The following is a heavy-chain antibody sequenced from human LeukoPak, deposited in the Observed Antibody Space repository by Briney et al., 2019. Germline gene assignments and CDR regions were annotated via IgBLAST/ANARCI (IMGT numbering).Heavy chain of an antibody. D-gene: IGHD2-2*02. CDR2: IIPIFGTA. CDR3: ARGVVVPAAIPYYYYYYMDV. V-gene: IGHV1-69*05. J-gene: IGHJ6*03. CDR1: GGTFSSYA. Sequence: SVKVSCKASGGTFSSYAISWMRQAPGQGLEWMGGIIPIFGTANYAQKFQGRVTITTDESTSTAYMELSSLRSEDTAVYYCARGVVVPAAIPYYYYYYMDVWGKGTTVTVSS.